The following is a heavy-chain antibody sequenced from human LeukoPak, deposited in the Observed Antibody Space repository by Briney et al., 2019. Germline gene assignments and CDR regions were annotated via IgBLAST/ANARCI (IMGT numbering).Heavy chain of an antibody. D-gene: IGHD3-22*01. CDR1: GGSISSSSYY. V-gene: IGHV4-39*07. J-gene: IGHJ4*02. Sequence: SETLSLTCTVSGGSISSSSYYWGWIRQPPGKGLEWIGSIYYSGSTYYNPSLKSRVTISVDTSKNQFSLKLSSVTAADTAVYYCARVQKVYYYDSSGYHDYWGQGTLVTVSS. CDR2: IYYSGST. CDR3: ARVQKVYYYDSSGYHDY.